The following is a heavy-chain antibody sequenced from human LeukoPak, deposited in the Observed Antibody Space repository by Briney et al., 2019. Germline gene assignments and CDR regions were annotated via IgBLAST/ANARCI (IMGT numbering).Heavy chain of an antibody. Sequence: SETLSLTCTVSGGSINSYYWSWIRQPPGRGLEWIGSIHYSGSTSYNPSLRSRVTISVDKSKNQFFLKLSSVTATDTAVYYCARGGSSGYYYDWFDPWGQGTLVTVSS. CDR2: IHYSGST. CDR3: ARGGSSGYYYDWFDP. CDR1: GGSINSYY. J-gene: IGHJ5*02. D-gene: IGHD3-22*01. V-gene: IGHV4-59*01.